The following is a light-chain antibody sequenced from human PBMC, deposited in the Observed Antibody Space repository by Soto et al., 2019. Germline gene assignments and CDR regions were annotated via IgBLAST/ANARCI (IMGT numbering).Light chain of an antibody. CDR3: CSYAGSSTFSYV. V-gene: IGLV2-23*02. Sequence: QSALTQPASVSGSPGQSITISCTGTSRDVGSYNLVSWYQQHPGKAPKLMIYEVSKRPSGVSNRFSGSKSGNTASLTISGLQAVDEADYYCCSYAGSSTFSYVFGTGTKVTVL. CDR1: SRDVGSYNL. CDR2: EVS. J-gene: IGLJ1*01.